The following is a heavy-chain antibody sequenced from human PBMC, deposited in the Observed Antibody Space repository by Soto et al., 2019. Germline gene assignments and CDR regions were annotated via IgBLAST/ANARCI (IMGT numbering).Heavy chain of an antibody. V-gene: IGHV3-30*18. D-gene: IGHD3-22*01. CDR2: ISYDGSNK. Sequence: PGGSLRLSCAASGFTFSSYGMHWVRQAPGKGLEWVAVISYDGSNKYYADSVKGRFTISRDNSKNTLYLQMNSLRAEDTAVYYCANLYYYDSSGYYPMSVGYYYGMDVWGQGTTVTVSS. CDR3: ANLYYYDSSGYYPMSVGYYYGMDV. CDR1: GFTFSSYG. J-gene: IGHJ6*02.